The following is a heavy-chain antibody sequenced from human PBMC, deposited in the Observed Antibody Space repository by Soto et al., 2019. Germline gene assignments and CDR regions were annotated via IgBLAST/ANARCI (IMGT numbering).Heavy chain of an antibody. Sequence: GGSLRLSCAASGFTFSSYGMHWVRQAPGKGLEWVAVISYDGSNKYYADSVKGRFTISRDNSKNTLYLQMNSLRAEDTAVYYCAKDALRYCSSTSCYTLDYWGQGTLVTVSS. V-gene: IGHV3-30*18. CDR3: AKDALRYCSSTSCYTLDY. D-gene: IGHD2-2*02. CDR2: ISYDGSNK. J-gene: IGHJ4*02. CDR1: GFTFSSYG.